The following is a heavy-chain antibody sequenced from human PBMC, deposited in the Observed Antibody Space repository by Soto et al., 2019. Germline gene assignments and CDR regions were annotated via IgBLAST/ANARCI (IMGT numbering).Heavy chain of an antibody. V-gene: IGHV1-3*01. CDR1: GYTFTSYA. J-gene: IGHJ5*02. CDR3: ARVAPSGGSVPRFDP. D-gene: IGHD3-10*01. CDR2: INAGNGNT. Sequence: ASVKVSCKASGYTFTSYAMLWVRQAPGQRLEWMGWINAGNGNTRSSRKFQGRVIITRDTSATTAYLEVDSLRSEDTAIYYCARVAPSGGSVPRFDPWGQGTLVTVSS.